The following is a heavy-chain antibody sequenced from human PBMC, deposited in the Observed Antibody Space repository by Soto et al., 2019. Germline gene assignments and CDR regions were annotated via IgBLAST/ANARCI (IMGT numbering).Heavy chain of an antibody. V-gene: IGHV1-69*13. D-gene: IGHD3-16*02. CDR1: GGTFSSYA. Sequence: SVKVSCKASGGTFSSYAISWVRQAPGQGLEWMGGIIPIFGTANYAQKFQGRVTITADESTSTAYMELSSLRSEDTAVYYCARPPITFGGVIESYYYGMDVSGQGTTLTVSS. CDR2: IIPIFGTA. CDR3: ARPPITFGGVIESYYYGMDV. J-gene: IGHJ6*02.